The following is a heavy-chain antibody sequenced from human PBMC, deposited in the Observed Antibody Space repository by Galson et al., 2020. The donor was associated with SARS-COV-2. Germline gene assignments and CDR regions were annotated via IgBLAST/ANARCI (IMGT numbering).Heavy chain of an antibody. J-gene: IGHJ3*02. CDR2: IYYSGST. D-gene: IGHD2-2*01. CDR3: ATSYQLLSAVDI. Sequence: SETLSLTCTVSGGSISSGGYYWSWIRQHPGKGLEWIGYIYYSGSTYYNPSLKSRVTISVDTSKNQFSLKLSSVTAADTAVYYCATSYQLLSAVDIWGQGTMVTVSS. V-gene: IGHV4-31*03. CDR1: GGSISSGGYY.